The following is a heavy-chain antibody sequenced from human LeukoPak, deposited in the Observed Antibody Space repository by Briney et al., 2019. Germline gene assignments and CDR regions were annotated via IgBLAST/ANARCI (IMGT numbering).Heavy chain of an antibody. Sequence: SETLSLTCAVYGESFSGYYWTWIRQPPGKGLEWIGEINDSGRTSCNPSLKSRVTISVDTSKNQFSLKLRSVAAADTAVYYCASYYHDSSGYYQYYFDSWGQGTLVTVSS. CDR2: INDSGRT. CDR3: ASYYHDSSGYYQYYFDS. J-gene: IGHJ4*02. CDR1: GESFSGYY. D-gene: IGHD3-22*01. V-gene: IGHV4-34*01.